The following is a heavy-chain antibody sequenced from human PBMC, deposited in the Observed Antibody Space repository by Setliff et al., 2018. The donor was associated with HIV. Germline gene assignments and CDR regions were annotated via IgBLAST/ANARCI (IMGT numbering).Heavy chain of an antibody. V-gene: IGHV4-39*01. Sequence: SETLSLTCTVSGGSISSSSYYWGWIRQPPGKGLEWIGSIYYSGTTYYNPSLKSRVTISVDKSKNQFSLYLQMNSLRVGDTAVYYCVRAPPSGWHPSFDSWGQGALVTVPQ. J-gene: IGHJ4*02. CDR3: VRAPPSGWHPSFDS. CDR2: IYYSGTT. CDR1: GGSISSSSYY. D-gene: IGHD6-19*01.